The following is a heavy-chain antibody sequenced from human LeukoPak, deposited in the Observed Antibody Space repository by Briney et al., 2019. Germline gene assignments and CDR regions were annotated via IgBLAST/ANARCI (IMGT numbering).Heavy chain of an antibody. CDR2: ISSSSSYI. CDR1: GFTFSSYS. V-gene: IGHV3-21*04. Sequence: GGSLRLSCAASGFTFSSYSMNWVRQAPGKGLEWVSSISSSSSYIYYADSVKGRFTISRDNAKNSLHLQMNSLRAEDTAVYYCARKVVAATGWSIDPWGQGTLVTVSS. D-gene: IGHD2-15*01. CDR3: ARKVVAATGWSIDP. J-gene: IGHJ5*02.